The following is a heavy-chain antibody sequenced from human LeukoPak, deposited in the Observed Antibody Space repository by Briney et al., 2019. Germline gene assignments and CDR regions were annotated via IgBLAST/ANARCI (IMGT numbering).Heavy chain of an antibody. D-gene: IGHD1-26*01. V-gene: IGHV3-30*03. Sequence: PGGSLRLSCAASGFTFSSYSMNWVRQAPGKGLEWVAVISYDGSNKYYADSVKGRFTISRDNSKNTLYLQMNSLRAEDTAVYYCASDATYASTSGTYSYYFDYWGQGTLVTVSS. CDR2: ISYDGSNK. CDR3: ASDATYASTSGTYSYYFDY. CDR1: GFTFSSYS. J-gene: IGHJ4*02.